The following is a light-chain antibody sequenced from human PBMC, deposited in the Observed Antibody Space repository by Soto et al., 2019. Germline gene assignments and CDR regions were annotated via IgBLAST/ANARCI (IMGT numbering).Light chain of an antibody. V-gene: IGKV1-5*01. J-gene: IGKJ1*01. CDR3: NHFRSYTGT. CDR1: RNIERW. Sequence: SRNIERWLAWYQQKPGKPPKLLILNASTLGSGVPSRFSGSGSGTEIALTISLLSPHDFSTYYSNHFRSYTGTWGEGTKVDIK. CDR2: NAS.